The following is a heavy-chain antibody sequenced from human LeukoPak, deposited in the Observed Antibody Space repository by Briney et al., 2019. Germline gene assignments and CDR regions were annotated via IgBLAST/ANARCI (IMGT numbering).Heavy chain of an antibody. CDR3: ARLNKPGWFDP. CDR2: IYHSGST. D-gene: IGHD1-14*01. CDR1: GYSISSGYY. V-gene: IGHV4-38-2*02. Sequence: SETLSLTCTVSGYSISSGYYWGWIRQPPGKGLEWIGSIYHSGSTYYNPSLKSRVTISVDASKNQFSLKLSSVTAADTAVYYCARLNKPGWFDPWGQGTLVTVSS. J-gene: IGHJ5*02.